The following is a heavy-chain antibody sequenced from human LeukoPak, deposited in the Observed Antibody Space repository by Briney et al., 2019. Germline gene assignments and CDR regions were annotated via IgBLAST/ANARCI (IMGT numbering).Heavy chain of an antibody. CDR2: ISYDGSNK. CDR3: ARDPLDSSGLMNWFDP. Sequence: PGGSLRLSCAASGFTFSSYNMNWVRQAPGKGLEWVAVISYDGSNKYYADSVKGRFTISRDNSKNTLYPQMNSLRTEDTAVYYCARDPLDSSGLMNWFDPWGQGTLVTVSS. CDR1: GFTFSSYN. J-gene: IGHJ5*02. V-gene: IGHV3-30-3*01. D-gene: IGHD3-22*01.